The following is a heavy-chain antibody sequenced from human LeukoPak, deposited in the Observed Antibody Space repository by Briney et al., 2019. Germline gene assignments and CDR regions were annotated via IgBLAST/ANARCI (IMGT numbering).Heavy chain of an antibody. J-gene: IGHJ5*02. CDR2: ISSSSSTK. V-gene: IGHV3-48*02. CDR3: ARDPYSSGFNWFDA. D-gene: IGHD6-19*01. Sequence: GGSLRLSCAASGFTFSTYNMNWVRQAPGKGLEWVSYISSSSSTKYYADSVKGRFTISRDNVKNSLFLQMNSLSDEDTAVYYCARDPYSSGFNWFDAWGQGTLVTVSS. CDR1: GFTFSTYN.